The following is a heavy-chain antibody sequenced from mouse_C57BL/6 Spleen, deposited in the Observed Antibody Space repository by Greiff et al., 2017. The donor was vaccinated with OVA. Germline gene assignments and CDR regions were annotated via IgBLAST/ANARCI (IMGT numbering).Heavy chain of an antibody. D-gene: IGHD1-1*01. V-gene: IGHV1-26*01. J-gene: IGHJ1*03. CDR2: INPNNGGT. Sequence: EVQLQQSGPELVKPGASVKISCKASGYTFTDYYMNWVKQSHGKSLEWIGDINPNNGGTSYNQKFKGKATLTVDKSSSTAYMELRSLTSEDSAVYYCARSPFATVVANWYFDVWGTGTTVTVSS. CDR3: ARSPFATVVANWYFDV. CDR1: GYTFTDYY.